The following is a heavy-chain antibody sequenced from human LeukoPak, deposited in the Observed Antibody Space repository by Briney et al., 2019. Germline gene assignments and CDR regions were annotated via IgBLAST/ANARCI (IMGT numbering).Heavy chain of an antibody. CDR2: IRYTGSHE. Sequence: GGSLRLSCAASGFTFSSYAMHWVRQTPGKGLEWLAFIRYTGSHEFYADSVKGRFTVSRDNSKNTLYLQMNSLRAEDTATYYCAKDTYTSSPCWGQGTLVTVSS. CDR3: AKDTYTSSPC. J-gene: IGHJ4*02. D-gene: IGHD6-6*01. V-gene: IGHV3-30*02. CDR1: GFTFSSYA.